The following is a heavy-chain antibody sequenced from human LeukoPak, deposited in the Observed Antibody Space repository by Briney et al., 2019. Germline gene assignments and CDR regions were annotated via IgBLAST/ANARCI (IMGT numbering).Heavy chain of an antibody. CDR1: GFTFSSYW. V-gene: IGHV3-7*04. Sequence: PGGSLRLSCGASGFTFSSYWMSWVRQVPGKGLEWVAKIKEDGSEKYYVDSVEGRFTISRDNAKNSLCLQMNSLRAEDTAVYYCARDPGRGGDLDYWGQGTLVTVSS. D-gene: IGHD3-10*01. J-gene: IGHJ4*02. CDR2: IKEDGSEK. CDR3: ARDPGRGGDLDY.